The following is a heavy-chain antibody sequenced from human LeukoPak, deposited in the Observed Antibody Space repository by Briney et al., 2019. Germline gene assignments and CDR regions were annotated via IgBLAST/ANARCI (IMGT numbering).Heavy chain of an antibody. Sequence: GASVKVSCKASGGTFSSYAISWVRQAPGQGLEWMGRIIPILGIANYAQKFQGRVTITADKSTSTAYMELSSLRSEDAAVYYCARQTGPDRKTNYCSSTSCYRTGYYYYYGMDVWGQGTTVTVSS. V-gene: IGHV1-69*04. D-gene: IGHD2-2*02. J-gene: IGHJ6*02. CDR1: GGTFSSYA. CDR3: ARQTGPDRKTNYCSSTSCYRTGYYYYYGMDV. CDR2: IIPILGIA.